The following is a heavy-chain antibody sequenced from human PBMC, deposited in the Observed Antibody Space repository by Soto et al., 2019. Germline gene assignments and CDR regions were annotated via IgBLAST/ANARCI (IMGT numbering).Heavy chain of an antibody. CDR1: GGSISSSNW. Sequence: ETLSLTCAVSGGSISSSNWWSWVRQPPGKGLEWIGEIYHSGSTNYNPSLKSRVTISVDKSKNQFSLKLSSVTAADTAVYYCARDRIVGAPIRAFDIWGQGTMVTVSS. V-gene: IGHV4-4*02. D-gene: IGHD1-26*01. CDR3: ARDRIVGAPIRAFDI. J-gene: IGHJ3*02. CDR2: IYHSGST.